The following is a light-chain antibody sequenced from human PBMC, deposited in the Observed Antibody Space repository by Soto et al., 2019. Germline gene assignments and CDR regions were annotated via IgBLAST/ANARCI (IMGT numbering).Light chain of an antibody. Sequence: EIVMTQSPATLSVSPGERVTLSCRASQSVSSNLAWYQQKPGQAPRLLISGASTRATGIPARFSGSGSETEFTRTISSLQSEGLAVYHCQQYSNWPSTFGQGIRLEIK. J-gene: IGKJ5*01. V-gene: IGKV3-15*01. CDR1: QSVSSN. CDR2: GAS. CDR3: QQYSNWPST.